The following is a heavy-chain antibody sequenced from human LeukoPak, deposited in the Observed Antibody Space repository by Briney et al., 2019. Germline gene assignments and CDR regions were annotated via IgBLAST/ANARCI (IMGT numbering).Heavy chain of an antibody. D-gene: IGHD1-7*01. CDR1: GFTFSSYS. CDR3: ARDLNNWNYVGWFDP. V-gene: IGHV3-21*01. J-gene: IGHJ5*02. Sequence: GGSLRLSCAASGFTFSSYSMNWVRQAPGKGLEWVSSISSSSSYIYYADSVKGRFTISRDNAKNSLYLQMNSLRAEDTAVYYCARDLNNWNYVGWFDPWGQGTLVTVSS. CDR2: ISSSSSYI.